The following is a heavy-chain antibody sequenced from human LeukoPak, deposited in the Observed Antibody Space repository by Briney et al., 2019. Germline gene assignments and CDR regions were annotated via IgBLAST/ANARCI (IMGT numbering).Heavy chain of an antibody. CDR1: GGSISSYY. CDR3: ARDDSSGYYAFDI. D-gene: IGHD3-22*01. V-gene: IGHV4-59*08. J-gene: IGHJ3*02. CDR2: IYYSGST. Sequence: PSETLSLTCAVYGGSISSYYWSWIRQPPGKGLEWIGYIYYSGSTNYNPSLKSRVTISVDTSKNQFSLKLSSVTAADTAVYYCARDDSSGYYAFDIWGQGTMVTVSS.